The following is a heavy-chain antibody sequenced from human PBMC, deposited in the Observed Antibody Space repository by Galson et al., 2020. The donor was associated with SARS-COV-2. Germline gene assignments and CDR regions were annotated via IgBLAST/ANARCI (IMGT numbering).Heavy chain of an antibody. CDR1: GFIFSDSA. CDR3: TIRLHSIYAKLDY. D-gene: IGHD3-22*01. V-gene: IGHV3-73*01. CDR2: IRSKANNRAT. J-gene: IGHJ4*02. Sequence: GEYLKIPCAASGFIFSDSAIHWVRQASGKGLEWVGRIRSKANNRATSYGASVQGRFTIYRDDSKNTAFLQLNSLKTEDTAVYYCTIRLHSIYAKLDYWGQGALVAVSS.